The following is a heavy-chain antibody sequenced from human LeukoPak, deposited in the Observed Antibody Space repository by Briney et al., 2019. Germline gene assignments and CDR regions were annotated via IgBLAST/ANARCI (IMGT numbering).Heavy chain of an antibody. CDR1: GFTFSSYG. V-gene: IGHV3-30*02. CDR3: AKEAGLFDV. J-gene: IGHJ3*01. Sequence: PGGSLRLSCAASGFTFSSYGMHWVGQAQGRGLEWVAFIRPDASKEYHADSVKGRFIISRDNSKKILYLQMNSLRVEDTAMYYCAKEAGLFDVWGQGAMVIVSS. CDR2: IRPDASKE.